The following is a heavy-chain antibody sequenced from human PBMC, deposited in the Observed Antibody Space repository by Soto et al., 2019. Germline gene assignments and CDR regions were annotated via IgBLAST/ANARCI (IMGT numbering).Heavy chain of an antibody. Sequence: LKISCKGSGYSFAGYWITWVRQKPGKGLEWMGRIDPSDSQTYYSPSFRGHVTISVAKSITTVFLQWSSLRASDTAMYYCARQIYDSDTGPNFQYYFDSWGQGTPVTVSS. CDR3: ARQIYDSDTGPNFQYYFDS. CDR2: IDPSDSQT. J-gene: IGHJ4*02. D-gene: IGHD3-22*01. CDR1: GYSFAGYW. V-gene: IGHV5-10-1*01.